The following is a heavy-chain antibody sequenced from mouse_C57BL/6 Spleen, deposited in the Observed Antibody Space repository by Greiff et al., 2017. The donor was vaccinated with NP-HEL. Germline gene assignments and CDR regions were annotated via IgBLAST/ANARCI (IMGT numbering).Heavy chain of an antibody. V-gene: IGHV5-16*01. D-gene: IGHD2-3*01. J-gene: IGHJ2*01. CDR2: INYDGSST. CDR3: ERMGNGYYLGYFDY. CDR1: GFTFSDYY. Sequence: EVHLVESEGGLVQPGSSMKLSCTASGFTFSDYYMAWVRQVPEKGLEWVANINYDGSSTYYLDSLKSRSIISRDNAKNILYLQMSSLTSEDTAAYYCERMGNGYYLGYFDYWGQGTTLTVSS.